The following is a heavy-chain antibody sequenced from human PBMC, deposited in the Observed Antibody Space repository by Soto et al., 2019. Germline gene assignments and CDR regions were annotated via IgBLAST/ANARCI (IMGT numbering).Heavy chain of an antibody. CDR1: GYTFTSYA. J-gene: IGHJ5*02. CDR3: ARDSLDIITGTTFDNWFDP. V-gene: IGHV1-3*01. CDR2: INAGNGNT. D-gene: IGHD1-20*01. Sequence: GASVKVSCKASGYTFTSYAMHWVRQAPGQRHEWMGWINAGNGNTKYSQKFQGRVTITRDTSASTAHMELSSLRSEDTAVYYCARDSLDIITGTTFDNWFDPWGQGTLVTVSS.